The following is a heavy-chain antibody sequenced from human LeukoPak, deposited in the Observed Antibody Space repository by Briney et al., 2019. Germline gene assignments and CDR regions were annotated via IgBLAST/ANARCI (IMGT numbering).Heavy chain of an antibody. D-gene: IGHD1-26*01. V-gene: IGHV4-38-2*01. CDR2: IYHSGST. CDR3: ARHRWGLLSNFDY. J-gene: IGHJ4*02. Sequence: SETLSLTCAVSGYSISSGYYWGWIRQPPGKGLEWIGSIYHSGSTYYNPSLKSRVTISVDTSKNQFSLKLSSVTAADTAVYYCARHRWGLLSNFDYWGQGTLVTVSS. CDR1: GYSISSGYY.